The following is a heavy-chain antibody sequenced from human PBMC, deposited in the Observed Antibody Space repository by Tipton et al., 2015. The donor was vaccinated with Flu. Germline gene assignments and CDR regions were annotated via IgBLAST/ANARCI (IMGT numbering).Heavy chain of an antibody. D-gene: IGHD3-10*02. CDR1: SGSIRSINYF. J-gene: IGHJ4*02. CDR2: IYPSGTT. Sequence: TLSLTCTVSSGSIRSINYFCAWIRQPPGKGLELIGSIYPSGTTYYNPSLKSRVTISVDTSKSQFSLMLRSVTAADTAVYYCARLSYYDVDLKNFYFDHWGQGALVTVSS. V-gene: IGHV4-39*01. CDR3: ARLSYYDVDLKNFYFDH.